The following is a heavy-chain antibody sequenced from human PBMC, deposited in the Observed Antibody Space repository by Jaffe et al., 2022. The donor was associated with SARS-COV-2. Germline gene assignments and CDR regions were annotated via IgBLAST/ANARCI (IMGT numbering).Heavy chain of an antibody. CDR3: ARVRPAYYYDSSGYSPGGAFDI. V-gene: IGHV1-18*01. CDR2: ISAYNGNT. CDR1: GYTFTSYG. D-gene: IGHD3-22*01. Sequence: QVQLVQSGAEVKKPGASVKVSCKASGYTFTSYGISWVRQAPGQGLEWMGWISAYNGNTNYAQKLQGRVTMTTDTSTSTAYMELRSLRSDDTAVYYCARVRPAYYYDSSGYSPGGAFDIWGQGTMVTVSS. J-gene: IGHJ3*02.